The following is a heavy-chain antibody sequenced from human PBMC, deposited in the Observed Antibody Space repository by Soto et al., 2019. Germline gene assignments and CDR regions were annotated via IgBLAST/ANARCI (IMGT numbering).Heavy chain of an antibody. D-gene: IGHD3-16*02. J-gene: IGHJ4*02. CDR3: ARDLGVWGRYRTGKGYFDY. CDR1: GGSISSSNW. V-gene: IGHV4-4*02. Sequence: QVQLQESGPGLVKPSGTLSLTCAVSGGSISSSNWWSWVRQPPGKGLEWIGEIYHSGSTNYNPSLKSRVTISVYKSKNQSSLELGSVTAADTAVYYCARDLGVWGRYRTGKGYFDYWGQGTLVTVCS. CDR2: IYHSGST.